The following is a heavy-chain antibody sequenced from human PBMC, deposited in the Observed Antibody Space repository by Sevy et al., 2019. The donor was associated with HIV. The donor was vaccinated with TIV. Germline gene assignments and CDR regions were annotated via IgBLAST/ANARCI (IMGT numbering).Heavy chain of an antibody. CDR1: GFTFSYYT. V-gene: IGHV3-21*03. Sequence: GGSLRLSCAASGFTFSYYTMNWVRQAPGKGLEWVASISSGSSYIFYADSMKGRFTVSRDNAKNSLFLQMNSLRDEDTALYYCARSTDYYDNSGYDSWGRGTLVTVSS. D-gene: IGHD3-22*01. CDR2: ISSGSSYI. J-gene: IGHJ4*02. CDR3: ARSTDYYDNSGYDS.